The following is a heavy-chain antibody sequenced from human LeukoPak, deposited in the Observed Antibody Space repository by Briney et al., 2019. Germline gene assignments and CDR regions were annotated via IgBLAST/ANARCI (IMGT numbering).Heavy chain of an antibody. CDR1: GFTFSSYA. Sequence: TGGSLRLSCAASGFTFSSYAMSWVRQAPGKGLEWVSAISGSGGSTYNADSVKGRFTISRDNSKNTLYLQVSSLTAEDTAVYYCARDGSFWRGYPYYFDYWGLGTLVTVSS. CDR3: ARDGSFWRGYPYYFDY. D-gene: IGHD3-3*01. V-gene: IGHV3-23*01. CDR2: ISGSGGST. J-gene: IGHJ4*01.